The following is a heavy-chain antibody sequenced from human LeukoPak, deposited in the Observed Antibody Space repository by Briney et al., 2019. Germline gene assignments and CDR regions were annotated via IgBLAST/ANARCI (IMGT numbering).Heavy chain of an antibody. CDR1: GGSISSSSYY. CDR2: IYYGGST. V-gene: IGHV4-39*01. J-gene: IGHJ4*02. CDR3: ARSVAGTDY. Sequence: LETLSLTCTVSGGSISSSSYYWGWIRQPPGKGLEWIGSIYYGGSTYYNPSLKSRVTISVDTSKNQFSLKLSSVTAADTAVYYCARSVAGTDYWGQGTLVTVSS. D-gene: IGHD6-19*01.